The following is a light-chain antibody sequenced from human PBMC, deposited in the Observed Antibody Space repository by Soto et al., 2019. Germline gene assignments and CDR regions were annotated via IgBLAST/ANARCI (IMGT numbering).Light chain of an antibody. CDR1: QSVSIL. CDR2: GAT. Sequence: EIVMTQSPATQSESPGQRDTLSCRASQSVSILLAWYQQKPGQAPRLLIHGATTRATGIPDRFSGSGSGTHFTLTISRLEPGDFAVYYCQHFGGTTFTFGQGTRLEIK. CDR3: QHFGGTTFT. J-gene: IGKJ5*01. V-gene: IGKV3-15*01.